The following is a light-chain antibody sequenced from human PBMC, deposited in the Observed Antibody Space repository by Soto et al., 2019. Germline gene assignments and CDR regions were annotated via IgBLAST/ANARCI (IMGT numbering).Light chain of an antibody. CDR3: QQYNNWPPWT. CDR2: GAS. CDR1: QSVSTD. Sequence: EIVMTQSAATLSVAPCEGATLSCTASQSVSTDLAWYQQKPGQAPRLLIYGASTRATGIPARFSGSGSGTEFTLTISSLQSEDFALYFCQQYNNWPPWTFGQGTKVDIK. V-gene: IGKV3-15*01. J-gene: IGKJ1*01.